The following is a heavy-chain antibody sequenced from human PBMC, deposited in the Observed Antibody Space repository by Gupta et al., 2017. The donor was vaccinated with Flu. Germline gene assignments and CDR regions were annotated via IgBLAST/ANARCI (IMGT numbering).Heavy chain of an antibody. V-gene: IGHV4-59*01. CDR3: ARDNSNYPRSLGY. J-gene: IGHJ4*02. CDR2: IYYTGST. Sequence: QVQLRESGPGLVRSSETLSLTCTVSGGSISSYFYNWIRQPPGKGLEWIGCIYYTGSTNYNPSLKSRVTISLDTSKNQFSLKLNSVTAADTAVYYCARDNSNYPRSLGYWGQGTLVTVSS. D-gene: IGHD4-11*01. CDR1: GGSISSYF.